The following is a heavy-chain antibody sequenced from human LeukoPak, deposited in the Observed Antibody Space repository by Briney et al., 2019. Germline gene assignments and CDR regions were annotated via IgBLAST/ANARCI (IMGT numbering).Heavy chain of an antibody. J-gene: IGHJ4*02. D-gene: IGHD6-19*01. Sequence: GGPLRLSCTASGFTFSSYAMSWVRQAPGQGLEWISAISGSGGSTYYADSVKGRFTISRDNSKNTLYLQMNSLRAEDTAVYYCAKKYSSGGGDYFDYWGQGTLVTVSS. V-gene: IGHV3-23*01. CDR1: GFTFSSYA. CDR2: ISGSGGST. CDR3: AKKYSSGGGDYFDY.